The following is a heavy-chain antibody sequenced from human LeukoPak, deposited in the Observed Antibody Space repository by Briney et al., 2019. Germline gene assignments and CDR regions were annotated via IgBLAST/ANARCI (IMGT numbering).Heavy chain of an antibody. J-gene: IGHJ4*02. CDR3: AISGSYEEYYFDY. CDR2: IYYSGST. D-gene: IGHD1-26*01. CDR1: GGSISSYY. V-gene: IGHV4-59*01. Sequence: SGTLSLTCTVSGGSISSYYWSWIRQPPGKGLEWIGYIYYSGSTNYNPPLKSRVTISVDTSKNQFSLKLSSVTAADTAVYYCAISGSYEEYYFDYWGQGTLVTVSS.